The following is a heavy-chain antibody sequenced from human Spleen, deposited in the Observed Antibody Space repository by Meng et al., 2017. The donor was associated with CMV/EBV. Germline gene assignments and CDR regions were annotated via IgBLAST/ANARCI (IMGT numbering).Heavy chain of an antibody. CDR2: ISWDGGST. CDR1: GFTSDDYA. V-gene: IGHV3-43D*03. CDR3: AKDIIIPHSGSYSEYYYGMDV. Sequence: GESLKISCAASGFTSDDYAMHWVRQAPGKGLEWVSLISWDGGSTYYADSVKGRFTISRDNSKNSLYLQMNSLRAEDTALYYCAKDIIIPHSGSYSEYYYGMDVWGQGTTVTVSS. J-gene: IGHJ6*02. D-gene: IGHD1-26*01.